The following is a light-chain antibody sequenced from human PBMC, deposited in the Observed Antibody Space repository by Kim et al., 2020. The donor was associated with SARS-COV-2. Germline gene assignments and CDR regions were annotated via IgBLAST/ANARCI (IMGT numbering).Light chain of an antibody. CDR1: KLGEKY. J-gene: IGLJ2*01. Sequence: SYELTQPPSVSVSPGQTVTLTCSGDKLGEKYSCWYQQRSGQFPILLIYQDFKRPSGIPERFSGSNFGNTATLTISGTQTVDEADYYCQAWDSGTVVFGGGTKVTVL. V-gene: IGLV3-1*01. CDR3: QAWDSGTVV. CDR2: QDF.